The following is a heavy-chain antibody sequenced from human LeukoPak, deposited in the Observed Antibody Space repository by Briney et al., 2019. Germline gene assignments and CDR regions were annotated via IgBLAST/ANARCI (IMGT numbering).Heavy chain of an antibody. Sequence: PSQTLSLTCAISGDSVSSNSAAWNWIRQSPSRGLEWLGRTYYRSKWYNDYAVSVKSRITINPDTSKNQFSLQLNSVTPEDTAVYYCARGPITMVRGVSLNWFDPWGQGTLVTVSS. CDR1: GDSVSSNSAA. CDR3: ARGPITMVRGVSLNWFDP. D-gene: IGHD3-10*01. J-gene: IGHJ5*02. V-gene: IGHV6-1*01. CDR2: TYYRSKWYN.